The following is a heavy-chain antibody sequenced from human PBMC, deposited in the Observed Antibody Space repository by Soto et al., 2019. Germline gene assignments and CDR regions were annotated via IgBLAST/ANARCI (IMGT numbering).Heavy chain of an antibody. Sequence: GGSLRLSCAASGFTFSRYWMHWVRQGPGKGLVWVSRIHGDGSSATYADTVRGRFTISRDNAKNTLYLQMNSLTGEDTAVYYCARDAMEGNCSGATCYSGWFDPWGQGTLVTVSS. CDR1: GFTFSRYW. CDR3: ARDAMEGNCSGATCYSGWFDP. D-gene: IGHD2-15*01. CDR2: IHGDGSSA. V-gene: IGHV3-74*01. J-gene: IGHJ5*02.